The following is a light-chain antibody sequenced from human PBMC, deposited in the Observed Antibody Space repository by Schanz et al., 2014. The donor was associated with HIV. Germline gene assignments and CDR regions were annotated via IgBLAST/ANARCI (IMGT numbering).Light chain of an antibody. CDR1: SSNIEADYD. Sequence: QSVLTQPPSVSGAPGQRVTISCTGSSSNIEADYDIHWYQHLPGAAPKLLIHGNTNRPSGVPARFSGSKSGTSASLAISGLQSEDEADYYCAAWDDSLNGVVFGGGTKLTVL. CDR2: GNT. J-gene: IGLJ2*01. CDR3: AAWDDSLNGVV. V-gene: IGLV1-40*01.